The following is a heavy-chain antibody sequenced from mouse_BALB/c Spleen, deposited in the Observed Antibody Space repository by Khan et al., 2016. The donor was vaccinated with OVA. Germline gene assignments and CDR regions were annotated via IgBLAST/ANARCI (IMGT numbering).Heavy chain of an antibody. Sequence: EVQLQESGPGLVKPSQSLSLTCTVTGYSITSDYAWNWIRQFPGNKLEWMGYITYSGSTSYTPSLKSRFPITRDTSKNQFFLQLNSWTTEDTATYYCARGRAYWGQGTLVTVSA. J-gene: IGHJ3*01. D-gene: IGHD3-3*01. CDR3: ARGRAY. CDR1: GYSITSDYA. V-gene: IGHV3-2*02. CDR2: ITYSGST.